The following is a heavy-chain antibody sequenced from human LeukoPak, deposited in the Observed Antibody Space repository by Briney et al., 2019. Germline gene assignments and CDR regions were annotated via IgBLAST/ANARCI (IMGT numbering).Heavy chain of an antibody. D-gene: IGHD1-26*01. CDR2: ISGSGGST. CDR3: ARDTVGVTDY. CDR1: GFTFSSYA. Sequence: GGSLRLSCAASGFTFSSYAMSWVRQAPGKGLEWVSAISGSGGSTYYADSVKGRFTISRDNSKNTLYLQMSSLRAEDTALYYCARDTVGVTDYWGQGTLVTVSS. J-gene: IGHJ4*02. V-gene: IGHV3-23*01.